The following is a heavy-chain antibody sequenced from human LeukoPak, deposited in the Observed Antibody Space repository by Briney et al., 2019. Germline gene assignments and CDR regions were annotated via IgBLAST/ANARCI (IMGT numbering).Heavy chain of an antibody. Sequence: PSETLSLTCTVSGGSISSGDYYWSWIRQPPGKGLECIGYIYYSGSTYYNPSLKSRVTISVDTSKNQFSLKLSSVTAADTAVYYCARGRYSSSWDYYYSYYMDVWGKGTTVTVSS. J-gene: IGHJ6*03. CDR1: GGSISSGDYY. CDR3: ARGRYSSSWDYYYSYYMDV. CDR2: IYYSGST. D-gene: IGHD6-13*01. V-gene: IGHV4-30-4*02.